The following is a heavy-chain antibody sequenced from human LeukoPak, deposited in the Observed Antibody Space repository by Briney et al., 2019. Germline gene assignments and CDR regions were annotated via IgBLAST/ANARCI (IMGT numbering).Heavy chain of an antibody. J-gene: IGHJ3*02. CDR3: ATLFRYCSSTSCYPGAFDI. V-gene: IGHV1-24*01. CDR1: GYTLTELS. CDR2: FDPGDGET. D-gene: IGHD2-2*01. Sequence: ASVKVSCKVSGYTLTELSMHWVRQAPGKGLEWVGGFDPGDGETIYAQKFQGRVTMTEDTSTDTAYMELSSLRSEDTAVYYCATLFRYCSSTSCYPGAFDIWGQGTMVTVSS.